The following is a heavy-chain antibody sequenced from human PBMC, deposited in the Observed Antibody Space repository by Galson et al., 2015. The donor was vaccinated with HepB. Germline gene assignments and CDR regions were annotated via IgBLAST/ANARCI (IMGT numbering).Heavy chain of an antibody. CDR3: ARDVSEGSQQYPVIAPTASDY. V-gene: IGHV1-46*01. D-gene: IGHD2/OR15-2a*01. J-gene: IGHJ4*02. CDR2: INPSGGRT. CDR1: GYTFTTYY. Sequence: SVKVSCKASGYTFTTYYIHWVRQAPGQGLEWMGIINPSGGRTTYAQKFQGRLSMTTDTSTNTIYMELSSLRAEDTAIYFSARDVSEGSQQYPVIAPTASDYWGQGTLVTVSS.